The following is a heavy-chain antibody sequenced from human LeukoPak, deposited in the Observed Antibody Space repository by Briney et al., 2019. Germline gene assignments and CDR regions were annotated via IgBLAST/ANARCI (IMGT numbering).Heavy chain of an antibody. CDR2: IYHSGST. D-gene: IGHD3-10*01. CDR3: ARRGPPRTMLRGVKSGWFDP. V-gene: IGHV4-38-2*02. Sequence: SETLSLTCTVSGYSISSGYYWGWIRQPPGKGLEWIGSIYHSGSTYYNPSLKSRVTISVDTSKNQFSLKLSSVTAADTAVYYCARRGPPRTMLRGVKSGWFDPWGQGTLVTVSS. CDR1: GYSISSGYY. J-gene: IGHJ5*02.